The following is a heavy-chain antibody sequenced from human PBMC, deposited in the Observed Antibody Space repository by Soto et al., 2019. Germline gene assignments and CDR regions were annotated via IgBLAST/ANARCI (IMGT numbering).Heavy chain of an antibody. CDR3: ASPPRATVTDNIFDF. D-gene: IGHD4-17*01. CDR1: GLTFGSRA. J-gene: IGHJ4*02. Sequence: EVQLLESGGDLIQPGGSLRLSCVASGLTFGSRAMSWVRQSPGEGLEWVSTITDTGGDAKYADSVRGRFAISRDNSKNTLYLQMSALRAEDSAIYYCASPPRATVTDNIFDFWGQGTLVTVSS. V-gene: IGHV3-23*01. CDR2: ITDTGGDA.